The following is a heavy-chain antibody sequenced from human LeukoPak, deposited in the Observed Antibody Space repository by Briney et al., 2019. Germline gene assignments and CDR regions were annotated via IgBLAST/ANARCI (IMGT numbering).Heavy chain of an antibody. D-gene: IGHD7-27*01. CDR2: IYPGDSDT. CDR3: ARRELGQNWFDP. CDR1: GYRFTSYW. Sequence: GESLKISCKASGYRFTSYWIGWVRKMPGKGLEWMGIIYPGDSDTRYSPSLQGQVTLSADKSISTAYLQWSSLKASDTAMYYCARRELGQNWFDPWGQGTLVTVSS. J-gene: IGHJ5*02. V-gene: IGHV5-51*01.